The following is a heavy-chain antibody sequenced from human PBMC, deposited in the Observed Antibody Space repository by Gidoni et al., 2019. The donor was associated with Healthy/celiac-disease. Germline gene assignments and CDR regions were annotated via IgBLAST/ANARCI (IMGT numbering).Heavy chain of an antibody. Sequence: EVQLVESGGGLVQPGGSLRLACAASGFTCSDHYMDWVRQAPGKGLEWVGRTRNRANSYTTEYAASVKGRFTISRDDSKNSLYLQMNSLKTEDTAVYYCAAYDFWSGADYWGQGTLVTVSS. CDR3: AAYDFWSGADY. J-gene: IGHJ4*02. D-gene: IGHD3-3*01. V-gene: IGHV3-72*01. CDR2: TRNRANSYTT. CDR1: GFTCSDHY.